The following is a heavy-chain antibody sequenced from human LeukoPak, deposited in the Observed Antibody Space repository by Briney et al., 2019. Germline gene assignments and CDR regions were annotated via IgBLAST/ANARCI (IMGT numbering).Heavy chain of an antibody. V-gene: IGHV4-34*01. CDR2: INHSGST. J-gene: IGHJ4*02. Sequence: PSETLSLTCAVYGGSFSGYYWSWIRQPPGKGLERIGEINHSGSTNYNPSLKSRVTISVDTSKNQFSLKLSSVTAADTAVYYCARHRGYSGSYYLDYWGQGTLVTVSS. CDR1: GGSFSGYY. CDR3: ARHRGYSGSYYLDY. D-gene: IGHD1-26*01.